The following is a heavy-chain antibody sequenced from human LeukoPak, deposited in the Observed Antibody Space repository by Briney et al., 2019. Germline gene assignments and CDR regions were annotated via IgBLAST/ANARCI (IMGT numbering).Heavy chain of an antibody. D-gene: IGHD3-10*01. Sequence: GGSLRLSCAASGFTFSSYGMHWVRQAPGKGLEWVAVISYDGSNKYYADSVKGRFTISRDNSKNTLYLQMNSLRAEDTAVYYCARDRWFGESDGDYWGQGTLVTVSS. J-gene: IGHJ4*02. CDR2: ISYDGSNK. CDR1: GFTFSSYG. V-gene: IGHV3-30*03. CDR3: ARDRWFGESDGDY.